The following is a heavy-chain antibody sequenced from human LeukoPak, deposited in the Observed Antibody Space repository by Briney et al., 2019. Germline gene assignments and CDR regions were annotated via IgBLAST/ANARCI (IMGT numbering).Heavy chain of an antibody. V-gene: IGHV4-34*01. Sequence: KPSETLSLTCAVYGGSFSGYYWSWIRQPPGKGLDWIGEINHSGSTNYNPSLKSRVTISVDTSKNQSSLKLSSVTAADTAVYYCARGRRVRGVPYYYMDVWGKGTTVTVSS. CDR3: ARGRRVRGVPYYYMDV. CDR2: INHSGST. CDR1: GGSFSGYY. D-gene: IGHD3-10*01. J-gene: IGHJ6*03.